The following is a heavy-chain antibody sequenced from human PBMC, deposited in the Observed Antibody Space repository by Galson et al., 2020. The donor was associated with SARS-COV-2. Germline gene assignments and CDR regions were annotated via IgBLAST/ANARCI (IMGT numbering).Heavy chain of an antibody. CDR2: IDWDDDK. CDR1: GFSLSTSGVC. J-gene: IGHJ4*02. Sequence: SGPTLVKPTQTLTLTCTFSGFSLSTSGVCVSWIRQPTGKALEWLARIDWDDDKFYSTSLKTRLTISKDTSKNQVVLTMTNMDPVDTATYYCARGPTLTRAYYFDYWGQGTLVAISS. V-gene: IGHV2-70*17. CDR3: ARGPTLTRAYYFDY.